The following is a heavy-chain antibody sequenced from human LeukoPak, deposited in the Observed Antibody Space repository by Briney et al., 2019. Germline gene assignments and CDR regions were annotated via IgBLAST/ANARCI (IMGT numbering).Heavy chain of an antibody. D-gene: IGHD2-21*02. Sequence: ASVKVSCKPSGGTFSSYAFTWVRQAPGHGLEWMGGIIPIFNTSNYAQKFQGRVTITADQSTNTAFMELSSLRSEDTAVYYCARGYVTRGYYYYYMDVWGKGTTVTVSS. V-gene: IGHV1-69*01. CDR1: GGTFSSYA. CDR2: IIPIFNTS. CDR3: ARGYVTRGYYYYYMDV. J-gene: IGHJ6*03.